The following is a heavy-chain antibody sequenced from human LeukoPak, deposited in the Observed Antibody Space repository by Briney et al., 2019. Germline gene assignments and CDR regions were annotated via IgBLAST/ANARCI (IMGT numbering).Heavy chain of an antibody. CDR1: GGSFSGYY. Sequence: SETLSLTCAVYGGSFSGYYWSWIRQPPGKGLEWIGEINHSGSTNYNPSLKSRVTISVDTSKNQFSLKLSSVTAADTAVHYCARGSSSWYGRPFDYWGQGTLVTVSS. D-gene: IGHD6-13*01. J-gene: IGHJ4*02. V-gene: IGHV4-34*01. CDR3: ARGSSSWYGRPFDY. CDR2: INHSGST.